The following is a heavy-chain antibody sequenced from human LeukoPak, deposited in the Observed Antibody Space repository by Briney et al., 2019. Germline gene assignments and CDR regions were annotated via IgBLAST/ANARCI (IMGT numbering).Heavy chain of an antibody. J-gene: IGHJ4*02. CDR3: ARGIVSHFDY. CDR2: INHSGST. D-gene: IGHD1-26*01. CDR1: GGSFSGYY. V-gene: IGHV4-34*01. Sequence: PSETLSLTCAVYGGSFSGYYWSWIRQPPGKGLEWIGEINHSGSTNYNPSLKSRVTISVDTSKNQFSLKLSSVTAADTAVYYCARGIVSHFDYWGQGTLVTVSS.